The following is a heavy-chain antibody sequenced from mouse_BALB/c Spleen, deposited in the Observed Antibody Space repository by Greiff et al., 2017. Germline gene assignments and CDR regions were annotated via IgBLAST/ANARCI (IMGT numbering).Heavy chain of an antibody. D-gene: IGHD1-1*01. CDR2: ISYSGST. J-gene: IGHJ4*01. Sequence: EVQRVESGPGLVKPSQSLSLTCTVTGYSITSDYAWNWIRQFPGNKLEWMGYISYSGSTSYNPSLKSRISITRDTSKNQFFLQLNSVTTEDTATYYCARSYYYGSSYAMDYWGQGTSVTVSS. CDR3: ARSYYYGSSYAMDY. V-gene: IGHV3-2*02. CDR1: GYSITSDYA.